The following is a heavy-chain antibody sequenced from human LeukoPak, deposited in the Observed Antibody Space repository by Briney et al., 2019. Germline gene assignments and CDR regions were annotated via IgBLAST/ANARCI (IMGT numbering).Heavy chain of an antibody. CDR1: GGSISSGGYS. CDR3: ARGIAAAPERAFDI. D-gene: IGHD6-13*01. CDR2: IYHSGST. J-gene: IGHJ3*02. Sequence: PSETLSLTCAVSGGSISSGGYSWSWIRQPPGKGLEWIGYIYHSGSTYYNPSLKSRVTISVDRSKNQFSLKMTSVTAADTAVYYCARGIAAAPERAFDIWGQGTMVTVSS. V-gene: IGHV4-30-2*01.